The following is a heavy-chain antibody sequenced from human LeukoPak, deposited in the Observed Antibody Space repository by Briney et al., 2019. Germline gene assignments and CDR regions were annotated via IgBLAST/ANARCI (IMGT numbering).Heavy chain of an antibody. CDR3: ARAMGDGSSGYYLGLVDY. CDR2: ITSSSSTI. D-gene: IGHD3-22*01. CDR1: GFTFRSYS. J-gene: IGHJ4*02. V-gene: IGHV3-48*01. Sequence: GGSLRLSCAASGFTFRSYSMNWVRQAPGKGLEWVSYITSSSSTIYYADSVKGRFTISRDNAKTSLYLQMNSLRAEDTAVYYCARAMGDGSSGYYLGLVDYWGQGTLVTVSS.